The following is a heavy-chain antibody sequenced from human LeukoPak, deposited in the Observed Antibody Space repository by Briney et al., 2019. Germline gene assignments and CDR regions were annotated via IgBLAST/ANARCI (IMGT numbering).Heavy chain of an antibody. Sequence: GGSLRLSCAASGFTFSSYAMHWVRQAPGKGLEWVAVISYDGSNKYYADSVKGRFTISRDNSKNTLYLQMNSLRAEDTVVYYCARGLYYDILTGYPYYFDYWGQGTLVTVSS. CDR2: ISYDGSNK. CDR3: ARGLYYDILTGYPYYFDY. J-gene: IGHJ4*02. D-gene: IGHD3-9*01. CDR1: GFTFSSYA. V-gene: IGHV3-30*14.